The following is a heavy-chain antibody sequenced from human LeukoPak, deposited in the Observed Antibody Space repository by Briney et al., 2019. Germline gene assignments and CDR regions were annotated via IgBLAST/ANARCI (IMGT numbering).Heavy chain of an antibody. CDR1: GFTFDDYG. D-gene: IGHD2-2*01. Sequence: GGSLRLSCAASGFTFDDYGMSWVRQAPGKGLEWVSGINWNGGSTGYADSAKGRFTISRDNAKNSLYPQMNSLRAEDTALYYCARSNEDIVVVPAAMFDYWGQGTLVTVSS. J-gene: IGHJ4*02. V-gene: IGHV3-20*04. CDR3: ARSNEDIVVVPAAMFDY. CDR2: INWNGGST.